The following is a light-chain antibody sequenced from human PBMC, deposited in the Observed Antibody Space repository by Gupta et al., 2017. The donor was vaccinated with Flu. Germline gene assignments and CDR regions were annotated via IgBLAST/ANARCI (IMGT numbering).Light chain of an antibody. J-gene: IGLJ2*01. CDR2: LNN. CDR3: AAWDDSLNGPV. CDR1: RSNIGDNT. V-gene: IGLV1-44*01. Sequence: QSVLTQPPSASGTPGQRVTISCSGSRSNIGDNTVTWYQHVPGAAPRLLIYLNNQRPSGVSDRFSGSKSGTSASLAISGLQSEDEAEYCCAAWDDSLNGPVFGGGTKLTVI.